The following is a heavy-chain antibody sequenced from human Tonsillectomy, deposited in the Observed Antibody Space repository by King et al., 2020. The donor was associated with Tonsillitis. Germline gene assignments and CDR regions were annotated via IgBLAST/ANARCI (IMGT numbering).Heavy chain of an antibody. D-gene: IGHD6-6*01. CDR1: GFSFSTYD. Sequence: VQLVESGGGVVQPGRSLRLSCAASGFSFSTYDMHWVRQAPGKGLEWVAVISFDGRNQYYADSVKGRFTISSDNSKKTLFLQMNSLRVEDTAVYYCSCIAARFVWGQGTMVTVSA. V-gene: IGHV3-30*03. CDR2: ISFDGRNQ. CDR3: SCIAARFV. J-gene: IGHJ3*01.